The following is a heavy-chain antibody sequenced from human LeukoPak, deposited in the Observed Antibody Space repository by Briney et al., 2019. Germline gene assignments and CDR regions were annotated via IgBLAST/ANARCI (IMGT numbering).Heavy chain of an antibody. D-gene: IGHD3-10*01. CDR3: ARAVDGAFDY. V-gene: IGHV1-2*02. CDR2: INPNSGGT. CDR1: RYTFTGYY. Sequence: GASVKVSCKASRYTFTGYYMHCVRQAPGQGPEWMGWINPNSGGTNYAQKFQGRVTMTRDTSISTAYMELSRLRSDDTALDYCARAVDGAFDYWGQGTLVTVSS. J-gene: IGHJ4*02.